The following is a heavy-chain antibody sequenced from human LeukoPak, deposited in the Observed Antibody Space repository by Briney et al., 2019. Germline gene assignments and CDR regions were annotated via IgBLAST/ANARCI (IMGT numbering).Heavy chain of an antibody. CDR2: IRSKAYGGTI. CDR3: TRARQLRHFDWIPGGGEHDGFDI. CDR1: GITFSSYA. Sequence: GGSLRLSCAASGITFSSYAMGWVRQAPGKGLEWVGLIRSKAYGGTIEYAPPVKGRFTISRDESKSIVYLQMNNLKTEDTAVYFCTRARQLRHFDWIPGGGEHDGFDIWGQGSMVTVS. D-gene: IGHD3-9*01. J-gene: IGHJ3*02. V-gene: IGHV3-49*04.